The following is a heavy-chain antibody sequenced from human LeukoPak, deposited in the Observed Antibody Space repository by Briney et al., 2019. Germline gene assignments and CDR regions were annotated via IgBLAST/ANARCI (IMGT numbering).Heavy chain of an antibody. Sequence: SETLSLTCTVSGGSMMSYYWSWIRQPLGKGLEWIGYTYYSGSTFYNPSLKSRVTMSLDTSKNQFSLQLSSVTAADTAVYYCARVGDYYNSGSFSHDTWGQGTLVTVSS. V-gene: IGHV4-59*01. CDR2: TYYSGST. J-gene: IGHJ5*02. CDR1: GGSMMSYY. D-gene: IGHD3-10*01. CDR3: ARVGDYYNSGSFSHDT.